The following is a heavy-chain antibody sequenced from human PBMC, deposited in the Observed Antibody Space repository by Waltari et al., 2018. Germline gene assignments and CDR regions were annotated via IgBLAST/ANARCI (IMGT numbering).Heavy chain of an antibody. J-gene: IGHJ6*02. CDR3: ARRSDYFDGSLDFGMDV. Sequence: QLQLQESGPGLVPPSETLSLTGTVSGGPINTGGHYWVWIRQAPGKGLEWIGSIFYFGGRTFYAPSLKRRVSFSVDTSKNHFSLSLRSATAADTAVYFWARRSDYFDGSLDFGMDVWGQGTTVTVSS. CDR2: IFYFGGRT. CDR1: GGPINTGGHY. V-gene: IGHV4-39*02. D-gene: IGHD3-22*01.